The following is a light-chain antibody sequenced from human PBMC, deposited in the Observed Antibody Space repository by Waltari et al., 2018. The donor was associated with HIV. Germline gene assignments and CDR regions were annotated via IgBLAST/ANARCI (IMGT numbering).Light chain of an antibody. CDR2: NTD. CDR3: LLYMASGRV. J-gene: IGLJ3*02. Sequence: QTVVTQEPSFSVSPGGTITLPCRFSSGSVSIAYSTSWYQQTTGQPPRTLIYNTDTRSSGVPDRFSGSIVGNKAALTITGAQSEDESDYYCLLYMASGRVFGGGTRLTVL. V-gene: IGLV8-61*01. CDR1: SGSVSIAYS.